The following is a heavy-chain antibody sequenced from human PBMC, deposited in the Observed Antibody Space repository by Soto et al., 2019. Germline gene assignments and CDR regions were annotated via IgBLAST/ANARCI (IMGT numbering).Heavy chain of an antibody. CDR2: IYYSGST. CDR1: GGSISSYY. V-gene: IGHV4-59*08. CDR3: AGQHEYLFSY. J-gene: IGHJ4*02. Sequence: SETLSLTCTVSGGSISSYYWSWIRQPPGKGLEWIGYIYYSGSTNYNPSLKSRVTISVDTSKNQFSLKLSSVTAADTAVYYCAGQHEYLFSYWGQGTLVTVSS. D-gene: IGHD3-3*01.